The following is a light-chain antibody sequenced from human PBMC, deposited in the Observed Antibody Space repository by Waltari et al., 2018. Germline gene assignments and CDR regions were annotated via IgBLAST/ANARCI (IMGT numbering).Light chain of an antibody. CDR1: TSDAGGYNH. CDR3: SSYTSSSTVV. V-gene: IGLV2-14*01. J-gene: IGLJ2*01. CDR2: DAS. Sequence: QSALTQPASVSGSPGQSITISCTGTTSDAGGYNHVSWYQQHPGKAPKLMIYDASKRPSGVSHRLSGSKSGNTASLTISGLQAEDEADYYCSSYTSSSTVVFGGGTKLTVL.